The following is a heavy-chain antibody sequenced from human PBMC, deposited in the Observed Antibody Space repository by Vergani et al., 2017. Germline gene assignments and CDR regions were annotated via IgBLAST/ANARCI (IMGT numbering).Heavy chain of an antibody. CDR3: ACSISGYYGPGAFDI. CDR2: IYYSGST. V-gene: IGHV4-59*01. CDR1: GGSISSYY. J-gene: IGHJ3*02. Sequence: QVQLQESGPGLVKPSETLSLTCTVSGGSISSYYWCWIRQPPGKGLEWIGYIYYSGSTNYNPSLKSRVTISVDTSKNQFSLKLSSVTAADTAVYYCACSISGYYGPGAFDIWGQGTMVTVSS. D-gene: IGHD3-3*01.